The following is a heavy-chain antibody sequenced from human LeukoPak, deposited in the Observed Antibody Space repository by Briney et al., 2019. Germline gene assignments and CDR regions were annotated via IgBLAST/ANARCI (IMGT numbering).Heavy chain of an antibody. V-gene: IGHV4-34*01. CDR1: GGSFSGYY. D-gene: IGHD5-12*01. J-gene: IGHJ4*02. Sequence: SETLSLTCAVYGGSFSGYYWSWIRQPPGKGLEWIGEINHSGSTNYNPSLKSRVTISVDTSKNQFSLKLSSVTAADTAVYYCARHISGYDLDYWGQGTLVTVSS. CDR3: ARHISGYDLDY. CDR2: INHSGST.